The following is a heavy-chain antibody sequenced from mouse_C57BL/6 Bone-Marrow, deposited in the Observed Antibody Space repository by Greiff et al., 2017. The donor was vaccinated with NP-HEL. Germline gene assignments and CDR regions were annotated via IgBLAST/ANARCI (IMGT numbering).Heavy chain of an antibody. J-gene: IGHJ3*01. V-gene: IGHV1-80*01. CDR1: GYAFSSYW. CDR3: ARRDDYDPGFAY. D-gene: IGHD2-4*01. CDR2: IYPGDGDT. Sequence: VQGVESGAELVKPGASVKISCKASGYAFSSYWMNWVKQRPGKGLEWIGQIYPGDGDTNYNGKFKGKATLTADKSSSTAYMQLSSLTSEDSAVYFCARRDDYDPGFAYWGQGTLVTVSA.